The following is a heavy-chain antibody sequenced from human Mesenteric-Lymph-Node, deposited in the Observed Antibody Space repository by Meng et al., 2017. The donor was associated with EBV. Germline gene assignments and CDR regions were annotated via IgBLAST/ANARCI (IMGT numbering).Heavy chain of an antibody. CDR2: FYYNGNT. D-gene: IGHD3-22*01. V-gene: IGHV4-39*01. J-gene: IGHJ4*02. CDR1: GCTFNSSHY. CDR3: ARLVGYDTSDY. Sequence: HLLLQEAGPVLVKSSDPLSLTGSASGCTFNSSHYWGWIRQPPGKGLEWIGTFYYNGNTYYNPYIKSRVSIPLAMSKNQFSLRLTSVTAADTAVYYCARLVGYDTSDYWGQGTLVTVSS.